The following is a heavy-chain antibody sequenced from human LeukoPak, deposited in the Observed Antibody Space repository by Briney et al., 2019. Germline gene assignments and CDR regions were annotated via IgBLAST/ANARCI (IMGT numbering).Heavy chain of an antibody. Sequence: GGSLRLSCAASGFTFSSYAMSWVRQASGKGLEWVSAISGSGGSTYYADSVKGRFTISRDKSKNTLYLQMNSLRAEDTAVYYCARLDIVATIKYFDYWGQGTLVTVSS. D-gene: IGHD5-12*01. CDR2: ISGSGGST. V-gene: IGHV3-23*01. J-gene: IGHJ4*02. CDR3: ARLDIVATIKYFDY. CDR1: GFTFSSYA.